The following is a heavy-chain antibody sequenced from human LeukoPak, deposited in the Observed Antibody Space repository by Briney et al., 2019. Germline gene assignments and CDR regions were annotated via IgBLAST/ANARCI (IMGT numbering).Heavy chain of an antibody. J-gene: IGHJ6*02. CDR3: ARDRYYYGSGTPGYYGMDV. CDR2: IYHSGST. CDR1: GGSISSGGYS. V-gene: IGHV4-30-2*01. Sequence: SQTLSLTCAVSGGSISSGGYSWSWTRQPPGKGLEWIGYIYHSGSTYYNPSLKSRVTISVDRSKNQFSLKLSSVTAADTAVYYCARDRYYYGSGTPGYYGMDVWGQGTTVTVSS. D-gene: IGHD3-10*01.